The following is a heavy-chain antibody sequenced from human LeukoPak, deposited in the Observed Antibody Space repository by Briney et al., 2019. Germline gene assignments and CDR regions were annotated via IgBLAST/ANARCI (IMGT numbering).Heavy chain of an antibody. CDR2: IIPIFGTA. Sequence: SVKVSCKASGGTFSSYAISWVRQAPGQGLEWMGGIIPIFGTANYAQKFQGRVTITTDESTSTAYMELSSLRSEDTAVYYCARDRSQYSGSYYIPDYWGQGTLVTVSS. CDR1: GGTFSSYA. J-gene: IGHJ4*02. D-gene: IGHD1-26*01. V-gene: IGHV1-69*05. CDR3: ARDRSQYSGSYYIPDY.